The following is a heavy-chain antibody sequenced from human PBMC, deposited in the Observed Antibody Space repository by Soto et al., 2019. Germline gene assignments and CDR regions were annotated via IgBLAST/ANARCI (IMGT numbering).Heavy chain of an antibody. D-gene: IGHD3-10*01. V-gene: IGHV1-46*01. CDR2: INPSGDTT. J-gene: IGHJ4*02. Sequence: QVQLVQSGAEVKKPGASVKFSCKASGYTFSSYYMHWVRQAPGHGLEWMGIINPSGDTTTYPQNFQGRVTMTRDTSTSTLYLELSSLRSEDTAVYYCARGDGYFGSGSTSYFDNWGQGTLVTVSS. CDR1: GYTFSSYY. CDR3: ARGDGYFGSGSTSYFDN.